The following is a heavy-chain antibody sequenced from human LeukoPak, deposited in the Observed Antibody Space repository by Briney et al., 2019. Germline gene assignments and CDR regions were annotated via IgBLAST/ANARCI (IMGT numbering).Heavy chain of an antibody. Sequence: GGSLRLSCAASGFTFDDYAMHWVRQAPGKGLEWFSGISWNSVSIGYADSVRGRFTISRDNAKDSLYLQMSSLRAEDTALYYCAKGGIAVAGLIDYWGQGTLVTVSS. D-gene: IGHD6-19*01. CDR1: GFTFDDYA. CDR3: AKGGIAVAGLIDY. CDR2: ISWNSVSI. J-gene: IGHJ4*02. V-gene: IGHV3-9*01.